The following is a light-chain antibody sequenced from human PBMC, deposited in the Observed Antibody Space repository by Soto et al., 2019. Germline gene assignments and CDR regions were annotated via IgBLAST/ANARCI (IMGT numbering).Light chain of an antibody. CDR3: QQYGSSP. Sequence: EIVLTQSPGTLSLSPGERATLSCRASQSVSSSYLAWYQQKPGQAPRLLIYGASSRATGIPDRFSGSGSGTDFTLTISRLEPEDFAVYYYQQYGSSPFVQGTRLEIK. V-gene: IGKV3-20*01. CDR2: GAS. CDR1: QSVSSSY. J-gene: IGKJ5*01.